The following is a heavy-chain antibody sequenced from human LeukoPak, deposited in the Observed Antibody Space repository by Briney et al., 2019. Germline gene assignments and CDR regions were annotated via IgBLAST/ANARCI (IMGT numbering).Heavy chain of an antibody. CDR3: ARSAPRYSSSGMDV. CDR2: INPNSGGT. Sequence: ASVKVSCKASGYTFTGYYMHRVRQAPGQGLEWMGWINPNSGGTNYAQKFQGRVTMTRDTSISTAYMELSRLRSDDTAVYYCARSAPRYSSSGMDVWGQGTTVTVSS. D-gene: IGHD6-13*01. CDR1: GYTFTGYY. J-gene: IGHJ6*02. V-gene: IGHV1-2*02.